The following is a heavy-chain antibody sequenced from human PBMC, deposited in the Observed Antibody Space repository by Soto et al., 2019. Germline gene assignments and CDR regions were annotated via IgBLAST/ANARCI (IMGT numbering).Heavy chain of an antibody. J-gene: IGHJ5*02. CDR1: DGYMSNYY. Sequence: SETLSLICTVTDGYMSNYYWSWIRQRQGKGLEWIGYIYYIGSTNYNPSLKSRVTMSVDTSRNQLSLNLTSVTAADTAVYYCARGYSPALGAPWARVNWFDPWGQGTLVTVS. V-gene: IGHV4-59*01. CDR3: ARGYSPALGAPWARVNWFDP. CDR2: IYYIGST. D-gene: IGHD1-26*01.